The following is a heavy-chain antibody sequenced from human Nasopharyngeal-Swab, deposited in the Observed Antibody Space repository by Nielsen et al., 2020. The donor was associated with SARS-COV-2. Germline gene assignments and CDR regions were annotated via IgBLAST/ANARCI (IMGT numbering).Heavy chain of an antibody. J-gene: IGHJ2*01. D-gene: IGHD2-15*01. V-gene: IGHV1-18*01. Sequence: ASVKVSCKASGYTFTSYGISWVRQAPGQGLEWMGWISAYNGNTNYAQKFQGRVTITRDTSASTAYMELSSLRSEDTAVYYCATNLYCSGGSCYQIQNWYFDLWGRGTLVTVSS. CDR3: ATNLYCSGGSCYQIQNWYFDL. CDR1: GYTFTSYG. CDR2: ISAYNGNT.